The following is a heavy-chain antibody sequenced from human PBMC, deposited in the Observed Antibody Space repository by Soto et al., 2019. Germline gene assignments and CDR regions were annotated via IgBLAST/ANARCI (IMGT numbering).Heavy chain of an antibody. CDR1: GYTFTSYD. CDR3: ARNYDSSGYYYSFDP. CDR2: MNPNSGNT. V-gene: IGHV1-8*01. Sequence: ASVKVSCKASGYTFTSYDINWVRQATGQGLEWMGWMNPNSGNTGYAQKFQGRVTISRDNSKNTLYLQMNSLRAEDTAVYYCARNYDSSGYYYSFDPWGQGTLVTVSS. D-gene: IGHD3-22*01. J-gene: IGHJ5*02.